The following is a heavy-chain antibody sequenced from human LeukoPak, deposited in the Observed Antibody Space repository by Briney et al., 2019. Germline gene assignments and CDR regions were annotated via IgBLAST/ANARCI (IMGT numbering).Heavy chain of an antibody. V-gene: IGHV4-38-2*02. J-gene: IGHJ3*02. CDR2: IYHSGST. CDR1: GYSISSGYY. D-gene: IGHD3-10*01. CDR3: AREVRGANDAFDS. Sequence: SETLSLTCTVSGYSISSGYYWGWIRQPPGKGLEWIGSIYHSGSTYYNPSLKSRVTISVDTSKNQFSLKLSSVTAADTAVYYCAREVRGANDAFDSWGQGTMVTVSS.